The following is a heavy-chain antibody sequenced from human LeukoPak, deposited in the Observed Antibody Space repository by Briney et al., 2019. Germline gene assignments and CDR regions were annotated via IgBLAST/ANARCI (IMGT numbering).Heavy chain of an antibody. J-gene: IGHJ6*04. CDR3: ARGIAVAGTKDGCLDV. V-gene: IGHV3-23*01. CDR2: ISGSGGST. Sequence: GGSLRLSCAASGFTFSSYAMSWVRQAPGKGLEWVSAISGSGGSTYYADSVKGRFTISRDNSKNTLYLQMNSLRAEDTAVYYCARGIAVAGTKDGCLDVWGKGTTVTISS. D-gene: IGHD6-19*01. CDR1: GFTFSSYA.